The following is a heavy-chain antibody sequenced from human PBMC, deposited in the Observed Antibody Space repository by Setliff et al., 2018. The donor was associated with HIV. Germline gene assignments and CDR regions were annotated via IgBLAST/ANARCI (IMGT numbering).Heavy chain of an antibody. CDR3: ARSRAAGFDY. J-gene: IGHJ4*02. CDR2: IDNYGSIT. D-gene: IGHD6-13*01. CDR1: GFTFSTYW. Sequence: GGSLRLSCAASGFTFSTYWMHWVRQVPGKGLLWVSRIDNYGSITNYADSVKGRFTISRDNSKNTLYLQMNSLRAEDTAVYYCARSRAAGFDYWGQGTLVTVSS. V-gene: IGHV3-74*01.